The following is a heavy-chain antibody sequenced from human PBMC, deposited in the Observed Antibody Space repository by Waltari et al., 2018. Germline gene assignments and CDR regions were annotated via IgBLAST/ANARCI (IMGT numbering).Heavy chain of an antibody. CDR2: ICFGGGDT. Sequence: QVQLVESGGGVVQPGMSLRLSCAAPGFTVGSFGMHWVRQSPGKGLEWVALICFGGGDTFYADSVRGRFTISRDNSKNTLYLDISSLRLDDTAIYFCAKDAFGNTYLDHWGQGTLVTVSS. CDR1: GFTVGSFG. CDR3: AKDAFGNTYLDH. D-gene: IGHD3-10*01. J-gene: IGHJ4*02. V-gene: IGHV3-33*06.